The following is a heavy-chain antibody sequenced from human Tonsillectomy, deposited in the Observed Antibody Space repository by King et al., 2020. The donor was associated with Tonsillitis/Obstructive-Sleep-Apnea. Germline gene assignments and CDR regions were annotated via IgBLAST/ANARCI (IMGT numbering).Heavy chain of an antibody. V-gene: IGHV3-9*01. CDR2: ISWNSVSI. Sequence: VQLVESGGGLVQPGGSLRLSCAASGFSFDDYAMHWVRLAPGKGLEWVSGISWNSVSIEYADSVQGRFTISRDKAKNSLYLQMNSLRPEDTALDYCAKGTPAEAEDWLDPWGQGSMVTVSS. D-gene: IGHD6-13*01. CDR3: AKGTPAEAEDWLDP. J-gene: IGHJ5*02. CDR1: GFSFDDYA.